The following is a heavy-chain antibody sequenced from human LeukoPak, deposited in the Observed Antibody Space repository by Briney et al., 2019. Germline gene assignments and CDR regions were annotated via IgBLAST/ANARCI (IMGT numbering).Heavy chain of an antibody. V-gene: IGHV3-74*01. J-gene: IGHJ6*03. Sequence: GGSLRLSCAASGFTFSSYWMHWVRQAPGKGLVWVSRVNSDESSTSYADSVKGRFTISRDNAKNTLYLQMNSLRAEDTAVYYCARAGYCGGDCYFWASSYYYYMDVWGKGTTVTVSS. D-gene: IGHD2-21*02. CDR1: GFTFSSYW. CDR3: ARAGYCGGDCYFWASSYYYYMDV. CDR2: VNSDESST.